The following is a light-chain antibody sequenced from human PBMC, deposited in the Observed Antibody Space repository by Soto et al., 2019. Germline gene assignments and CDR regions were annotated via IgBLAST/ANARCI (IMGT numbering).Light chain of an antibody. V-gene: IGLV2-14*03. CDR1: SNDVGHFNY. CDR2: DVN. Sequence: QSVLAQPASVSGSPGQSITISCTGTSNDVGHFNYVSWFQQHPGKAPKLLIFDVNNWPSGVSDRFSGSKSGNTASLTISGLQPEDEADYYCTSFTTSDTFVFGSGTQLTVL. J-gene: IGLJ1*01. CDR3: TSFTTSDTFV.